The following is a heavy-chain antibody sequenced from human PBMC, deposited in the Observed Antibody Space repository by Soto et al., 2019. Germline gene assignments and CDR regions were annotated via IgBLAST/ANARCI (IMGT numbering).Heavy chain of an antibody. CDR2: INHSGST. CDR3: ASAPPYSSGWWDYYYYYMDV. V-gene: IGHV4-34*01. CDR1: GGSFSGYY. Sequence: SETLSLTCAVYGGSFSGYYWSWIRQPPGKGLEWIGEINHSGSTNYNPSLKSRVTISVDTSKNQFSLKLSSVTAADTAVYYCASAPPYSSGWWDYYYYYMDVWGKGTTVTVSS. J-gene: IGHJ6*03. D-gene: IGHD6-19*01.